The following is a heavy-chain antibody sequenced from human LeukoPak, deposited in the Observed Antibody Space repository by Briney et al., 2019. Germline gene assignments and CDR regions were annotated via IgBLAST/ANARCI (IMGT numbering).Heavy chain of an antibody. CDR1: GFTFSSYW. D-gene: IGHD1-26*01. CDR2: IKQDGSEK. V-gene: IGHV3-7*01. Sequence: GGSLRLSCAASGFTFSSYWMTWVRQAPGQELEWVANIKQDGSEKYFVDSVKGRFTISRDNAKNPVYLQMNSLRAEDSAVYYCVRDTGGSGSYPDYWGQGTLVTVSS. J-gene: IGHJ4*02. CDR3: VRDTGGSGSYPDY.